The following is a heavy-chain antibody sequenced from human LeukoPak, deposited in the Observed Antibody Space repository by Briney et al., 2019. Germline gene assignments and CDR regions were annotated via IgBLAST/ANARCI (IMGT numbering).Heavy chain of an antibody. D-gene: IGHD6-19*01. CDR1: GGSISSGGYY. V-gene: IGHV4-31*03. Sequence: PSETLSLTCTVSGGSISSGGYYWSWIRQHPGKGLEWIGYIYYSGSTYYNPSLKSRVTISVDTSKNQFSLKLSSVNAADTAVYYCARDSHAVAGYNWFDPWGQGTLVTVSS. CDR2: IYYSGST. J-gene: IGHJ5*02. CDR3: ARDSHAVAGYNWFDP.